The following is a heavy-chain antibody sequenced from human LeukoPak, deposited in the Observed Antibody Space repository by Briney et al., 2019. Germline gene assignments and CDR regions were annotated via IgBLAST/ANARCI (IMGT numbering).Heavy chain of an antibody. CDR2: ISSTSSTR. J-gene: IGHJ4*02. Sequence: GGSLRLSCAASGLTFSDYWMTWVRQAPGKGLAWVSYISSTSSTRYYADSVKGRFTISRDNAKNSLYLQMNSLRAEDTAVYYCARCGDGLPCDFDYWGQGTLVTVSS. CDR1: GLTFSDYW. CDR3: ARCGDGLPCDFDY. D-gene: IGHD3-10*01. V-gene: IGHV3-11*04.